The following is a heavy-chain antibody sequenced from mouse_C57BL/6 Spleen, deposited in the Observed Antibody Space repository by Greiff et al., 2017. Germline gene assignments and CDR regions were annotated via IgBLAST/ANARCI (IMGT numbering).Heavy chain of an antibody. D-gene: IGHD1-1*01. CDR1: GFSFNTYA. CDR3: VRDYGSTPWFAY. V-gene: IGHV10-1*01. Sequence: EVQLVESGGGLVQPKGSLKLSCAASGFSFNTYAMNWVRQAPGQGLEWVARIRSKSNNYATYYADSVKDRFTISRDDSESMLYLQMNNVKTEDTAMYYCVRDYGSTPWFAYWGQGTLVTVSA. CDR2: IRSKSNNYAT. J-gene: IGHJ3*01.